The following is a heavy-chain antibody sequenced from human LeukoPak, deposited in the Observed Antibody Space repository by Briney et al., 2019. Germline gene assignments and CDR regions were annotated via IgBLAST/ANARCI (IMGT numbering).Heavy chain of an antibody. CDR2: IIPIFGTA. CDR1: GYTFTSYG. V-gene: IGHV1-69*13. Sequence: ASVKVSCKASGYTFTSYGISWVRQAPGQGLEWMGGIIPIFGTANYAQKFQGRVTITADESTSTAYMELSSLRSEDTAVYYCARASGSYSSFDYWGQGTLVTVSS. CDR3: ARASGSYSSFDY. J-gene: IGHJ4*02. D-gene: IGHD1-26*01.